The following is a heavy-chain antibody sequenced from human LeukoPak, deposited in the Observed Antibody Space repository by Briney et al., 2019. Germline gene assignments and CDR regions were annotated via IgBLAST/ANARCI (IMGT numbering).Heavy chain of an antibody. CDR3: ARSLAWLYYFDY. CDR2: INHSGST. CDR1: GGSISSYY. Sequence: SETLSLTCTVSGGSISSYYWSWIRQPPGKGLEWIGEINHSGSTNYNPSLKSRVTISVDTSKNHFSLKLSSVTAADTAVYYCARSLAWLYYFDYWGQGTLVTVSS. J-gene: IGHJ4*02. D-gene: IGHD3-22*01. V-gene: IGHV4-34*01.